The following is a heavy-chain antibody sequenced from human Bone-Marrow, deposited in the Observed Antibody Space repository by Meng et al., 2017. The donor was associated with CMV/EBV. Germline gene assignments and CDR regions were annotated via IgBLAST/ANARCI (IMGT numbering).Heavy chain of an antibody. J-gene: IGHJ4*02. Sequence: YTFTGYYMHWVRQAPGQGLEWMGWINPNSGGTNYAQKFQGRVTMTRDTSISTAYMELSRLRSDDTAVYYCARVSTYYYGSGRGLALNYWGQGTLVTVSS. CDR1: YTFTGYY. D-gene: IGHD3-10*01. V-gene: IGHV1-2*02. CDR3: ARVSTYYYGSGRGLALNY. CDR2: INPNSGGT.